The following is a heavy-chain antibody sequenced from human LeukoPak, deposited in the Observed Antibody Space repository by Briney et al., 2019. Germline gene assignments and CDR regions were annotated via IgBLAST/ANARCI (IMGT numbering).Heavy chain of an antibody. CDR2: IIPIFGTA. Sequence: GASVKVSCKASGYTFTGYYIHWVRQAPGQGLEWMGGIIPIFGTANYAQKFQGRVTITADESTSTAYMELSSPRSEDTAVYYCARAHYYDSSGYYYDYYYGMDVWGQGTTVTVSS. V-gene: IGHV1-69*13. D-gene: IGHD3-22*01. CDR3: ARAHYYDSSGYYYDYYYGMDV. J-gene: IGHJ6*02. CDR1: GYTFTGYY.